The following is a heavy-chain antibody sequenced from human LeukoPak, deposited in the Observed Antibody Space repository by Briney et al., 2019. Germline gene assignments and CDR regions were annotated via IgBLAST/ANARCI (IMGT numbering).Heavy chain of an antibody. CDR1: GFPFSSYV. CDR3: ARGDDSSGYFYSYFDY. D-gene: IGHD3-22*01. Sequence: GGSLRLSCAASGFPFSSYVMHWVRQAPGKGLEWVSFTSYDGSNKYYADSVKGRFTISRDNSKSTLDLQMNSLRTEDTAMYYCARGDDSSGYFYSYFDYWGQGTLVTVSS. CDR2: TSYDGSNK. V-gene: IGHV3-30-3*01. J-gene: IGHJ4*02.